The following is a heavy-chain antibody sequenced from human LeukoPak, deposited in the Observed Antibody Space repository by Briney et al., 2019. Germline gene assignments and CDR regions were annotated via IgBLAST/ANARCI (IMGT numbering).Heavy chain of an antibody. Sequence: PSQTLSLTCTVSGGSISSGDYYWSWIRQPPRKGLEWIGYIYYSGSTYYNPSLKSRVTISVDTSKNQFSLKLSSVTAADTAVYYCARDSRSGSYYGQVWFDPWGQGTLVTVSS. V-gene: IGHV4-30-4*08. CDR1: GGSISSGDYY. CDR2: IYYSGST. J-gene: IGHJ5*02. D-gene: IGHD1-26*01. CDR3: ARDSRSGSYYGQVWFDP.